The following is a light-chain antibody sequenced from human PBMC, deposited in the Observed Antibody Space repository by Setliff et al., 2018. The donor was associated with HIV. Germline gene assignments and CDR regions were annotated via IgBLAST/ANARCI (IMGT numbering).Light chain of an antibody. J-gene: IGLJ1*01. Sequence: QSALTQPASVSGSPGQSITISCTGTSNDVGRYDLVSWYQQHPDRAPKLIIYQATRRPSGVSNRFSGSKSGNVASLTISGLQAEDEADYYCCSNTGSNTFVFGTGTKVTVL. V-gene: IGLV2-23*01. CDR1: SNDVGRYDL. CDR3: CSNTGSNTFV. CDR2: QAT.